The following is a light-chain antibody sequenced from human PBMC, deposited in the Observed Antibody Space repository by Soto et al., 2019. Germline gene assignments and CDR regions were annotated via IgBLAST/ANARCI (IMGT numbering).Light chain of an antibody. Sequence: QSVLTQPPSVSGAPGQRVTISCTGSYSNIGAPYDVHWYQQLPGTAPKLLIYGNSNRPSGVPDRFSGSRSGTSASLAITGLQAEDEADYYCQSYDSSLGGSYVFGTGTKLTVL. CDR2: GNS. V-gene: IGLV1-40*01. J-gene: IGLJ1*01. CDR1: YSNIGAPYD. CDR3: QSYDSSLGGSYV.